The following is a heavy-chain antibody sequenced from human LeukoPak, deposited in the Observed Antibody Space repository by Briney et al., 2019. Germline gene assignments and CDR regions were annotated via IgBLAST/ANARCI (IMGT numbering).Heavy chain of an antibody. D-gene: IGHD3-22*01. V-gene: IGHV3-74*01. J-gene: IGHJ4*02. CDR1: GFTFSSYW. Sequence: PPGGSLRLSCAASGFTFSSYWMHWVRQAPGKGLVWVSRINSDGSSTSYADSVKGRFTIPRDNAKNTLYLQMNSLRAEDTAVYYCARDGVYYYDSSGYYYGPYWGQGTLVTVSS. CDR2: INSDGSST. CDR3: ARDGVYYYDSSGYYYGPY.